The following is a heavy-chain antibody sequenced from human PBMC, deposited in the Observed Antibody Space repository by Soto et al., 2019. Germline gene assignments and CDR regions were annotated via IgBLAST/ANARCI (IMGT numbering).Heavy chain of an antibody. CDR3: ARVFSAGSGSMYYFDF. CDR2: VFHTGGT. Sequence: QVQLQESGPGLVKPSETLSLTCTVSSDSIAGENWWSWVRQPPGLGLEWIGEVFHTGGTNYNPSLKSRVPLEVDKSKNQFALNLIPANAADTAVYYCARVFSAGSGSMYYFDFWGQGTLVSVSS. D-gene: IGHD3-10*01. CDR1: SDSIAGENW. J-gene: IGHJ4*02. V-gene: IGHV4-4*02.